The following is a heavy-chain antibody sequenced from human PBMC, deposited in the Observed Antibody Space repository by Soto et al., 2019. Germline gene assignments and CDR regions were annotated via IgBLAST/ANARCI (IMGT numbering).Heavy chain of an antibody. CDR3: ARTVARDYYYKGVDV. CDR1: GDSVSSNSAA. Sequence: PSQTLSLTCVISGDSVSSNSAAWNWIRQSPSRGLEWLGRTYYRSQWYNDYAVSVKGRIIINPDTSKNQFSLQLSSVTPEDTAVYYCARTVARDYYYKGVDVSGQGTTVTVSS. V-gene: IGHV6-1*01. D-gene: IGHD6-19*01. J-gene: IGHJ6*02. CDR2: TYYRSQWYN.